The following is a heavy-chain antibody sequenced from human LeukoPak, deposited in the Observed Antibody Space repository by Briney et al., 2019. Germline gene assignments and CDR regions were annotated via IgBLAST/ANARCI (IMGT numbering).Heavy chain of an antibody. CDR2: IIPIFGTA. D-gene: IGHD2-15*01. Sequence: ASVKVSCKASGGTFSSYAISWVRQAPGQGLEWMGGIIPIFGTANYAQKFQGRVTITTDESTSTAYMELSSLRSEDTAVYYCARDSGGWYYFDYWGQGTLVTVSS. V-gene: IGHV1-69*05. CDR1: GGTFSSYA. J-gene: IGHJ4*02. CDR3: ARDSGGWYYFDY.